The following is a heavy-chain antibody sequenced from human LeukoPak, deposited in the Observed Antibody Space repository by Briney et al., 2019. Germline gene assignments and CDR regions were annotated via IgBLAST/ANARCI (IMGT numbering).Heavy chain of an antibody. J-gene: IGHJ3*02. CDR3: ARPRYGDGAFDI. D-gene: IGHD4-17*01. Sequence: GGSLRLSCAASGFTFSSYWMHWVRQAPGKGLVWVSRINSDGSSTSYADSVKGRFTISRDNAKNTLYLQMNSLRAEDTAVYYCARPRYGDGAFDIWGQGTTVTVSS. CDR2: INSDGSST. V-gene: IGHV3-74*01. CDR1: GFTFSSYW.